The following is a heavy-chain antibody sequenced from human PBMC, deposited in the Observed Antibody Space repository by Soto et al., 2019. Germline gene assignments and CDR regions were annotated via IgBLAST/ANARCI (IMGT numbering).Heavy chain of an antibody. CDR3: ARDKPNRYDFWSGYYTTDWFDP. V-gene: IGHV1-18*01. CDR1: GYTFTSYG. J-gene: IGHJ5*02. D-gene: IGHD3-3*01. Sequence: QVQLVQSGAEVKKPGASVKVSCKASGYTFTSYGISWVRQAPGQGLEWMGWISAYHGNTNYAQKLQGRVTMTADTSTSTAYMELRSLRSDDTDVYYCARDKPNRYDFWSGYYTTDWFDPWGQGTLVTVSS. CDR2: ISAYHGNT.